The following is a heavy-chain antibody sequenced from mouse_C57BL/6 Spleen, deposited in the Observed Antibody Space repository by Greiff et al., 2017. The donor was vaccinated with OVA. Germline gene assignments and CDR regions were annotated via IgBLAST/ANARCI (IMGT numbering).Heavy chain of an antibody. CDR2: IDPETGGT. D-gene: IGHD1-1*01. J-gene: IGHJ2*01. V-gene: IGHV1-15*01. CDR3: TRFIKGMDY. Sequence: QVQLQQSGAELVRPGASVTLSCKASGYTFTDYEMHWVKQTPVHGLEWIGAIDPETGGTAYNQKFKGKAILSADKSSSTAYMELRSLTSEDSAVYYCTRFIKGMDYWGQGTTLTVSS. CDR1: GYTFTDYE.